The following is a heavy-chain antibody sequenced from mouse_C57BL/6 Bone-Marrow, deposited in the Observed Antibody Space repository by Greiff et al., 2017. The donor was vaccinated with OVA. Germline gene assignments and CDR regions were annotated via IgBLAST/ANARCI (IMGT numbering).Heavy chain of an antibody. CDR2: IYPRSGNT. J-gene: IGHJ2*01. D-gene: IGHD1-1*01. CDR3: ARPHNYYGSSDAY. Sequence: VKLLESGAELARPGASVKLSCEASGYTFTSYGISWVKQRTGQGLEWIGEIYPRSGNTYYNEKFKGKATLTADKSSSTAYMELRSLTSEDSAVYFCARPHNYYGSSDAYWGQGTTLTVSS. CDR1: GYTFTSYG. V-gene: IGHV1-81*01.